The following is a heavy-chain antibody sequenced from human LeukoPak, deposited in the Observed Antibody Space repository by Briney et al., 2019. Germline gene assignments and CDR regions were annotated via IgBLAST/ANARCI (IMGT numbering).Heavy chain of an antibody. CDR3: AKDRVCSGGSCYFDY. CDR2: ITGSGGST. D-gene: IGHD2-15*01. J-gene: IGHJ4*02. CDR1: GFTFSSYA. V-gene: IGHV3-23*01. Sequence: GGSLRLSCAASGFTFSSYAMNWVRQAPGKGLESVSGITGSGGSTFYADSVKGRFTISRDNSKNTLYLQMNSLRAEDTAVYYCAKDRVCSGGSCYFDYWGQGTLVTVSS.